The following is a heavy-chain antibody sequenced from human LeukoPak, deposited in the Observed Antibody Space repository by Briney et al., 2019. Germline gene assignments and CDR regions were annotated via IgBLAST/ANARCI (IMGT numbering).Heavy chain of an antibody. D-gene: IGHD3-3*01. CDR3: AVNDFWSGYYDAFDI. V-gene: IGHV1-46*01. J-gene: IGHJ3*02. CDR2: INPSGGST. CDR1: GYTFTSYY. Sequence: ASVKVSCKASGYTFTSYYMHWVRQAPGQGLEWMGIINPSGGSTSYAQKFQGRVTTTRDTSTSTVYMELSSLRSEDTAVYYCAVNDFWSGYYDAFDIWGQGTMVTVSS.